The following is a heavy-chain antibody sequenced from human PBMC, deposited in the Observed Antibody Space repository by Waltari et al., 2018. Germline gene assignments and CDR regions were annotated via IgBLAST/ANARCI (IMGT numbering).Heavy chain of an antibody. CDR2: MNPNSGNT. CDR1: GYTFTSYD. CDR3: VRGEHYYDSSGYYYAY. V-gene: IGHV1-8*03. D-gene: IGHD3-22*01. J-gene: IGHJ4*02. Sequence: QVQLVQSGAEVKKPGASVKVSCKASGYTFTSYDINWVRQATGQGLEWMGWMNPNSGNTGYAQKFQGRVTITRNTSISTAYMELSSLRSEDTAVYYCVRGEHYYDSSGYYYAYWGQGTLVTVSS.